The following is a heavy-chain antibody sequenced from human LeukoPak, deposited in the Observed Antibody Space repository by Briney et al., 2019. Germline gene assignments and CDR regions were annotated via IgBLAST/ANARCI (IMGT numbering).Heavy chain of an antibody. CDR3: AKAEVQWLVLFRYFDY. D-gene: IGHD6-19*01. V-gene: IGHV3-23*01. Sequence: GRSLRLSCAGSGFTSSSYAMSWIRQAPGKGLEWVSGISGSGSSPYYADSVKGRFTISRDNSKNTLYLQMNSLKAEDTAVYYCAKAEVQWLVLFRYFDYWGQGTLVTVSS. CDR1: GFTSSSYA. J-gene: IGHJ4*02. CDR2: ISGSGSSP.